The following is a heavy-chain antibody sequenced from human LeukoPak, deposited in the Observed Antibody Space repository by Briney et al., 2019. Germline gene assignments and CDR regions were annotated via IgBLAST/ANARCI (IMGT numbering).Heavy chain of an antibody. V-gene: IGHV1-2*02. J-gene: IGHJ5*02. Sequence: ASVKVSCKASGYTFTGYYMHWARQAPGQGLEWMGWINPNSGGTNYAQKFQGRVTMTRDTSISTAYMELSRLRSDDTAVYYCAGNWGSSWYGDWFDPWGQGTLVTVSS. CDR3: AGNWGSSWYGDWFDP. CDR2: INPNSGGT. CDR1: GYTFTGYY. D-gene: IGHD6-13*01.